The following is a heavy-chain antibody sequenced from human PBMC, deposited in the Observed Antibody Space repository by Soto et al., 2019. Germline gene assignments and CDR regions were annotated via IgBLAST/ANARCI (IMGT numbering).Heavy chain of an antibody. CDR3: ARRGRIIITGITPSSPPYYYYYYMDA. V-gene: IGHV3-74*01. CDR1: GFTFSSYW. Sequence: PGGSLRLSCAASGFTFSSYWMHRVRQAPGKGLVWVSRINSDGSSTSYADSVKGRFTISRDNAKNTLYLQMNSLRAEDTAVYYCARRGRIIITGITPSSPPYYYYYYMDAWGKGTTVTVSS. CDR2: INSDGSST. D-gene: IGHD1-7*01. J-gene: IGHJ6*03.